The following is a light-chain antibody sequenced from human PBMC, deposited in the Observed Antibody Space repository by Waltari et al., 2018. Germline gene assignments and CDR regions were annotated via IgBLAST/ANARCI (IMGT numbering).Light chain of an antibody. J-gene: IGLJ1*01. CDR1: NSDVGSYNL. V-gene: IGLV2-23*02. CDR3: CSYTDFGTYV. Sequence: QSALTQPASVSGSPGQSITIACTGSNSDVGSYNLVAWYQQHPGQAPKVIIYEVSERPSGVADRFSGSKSGNMASLIISGLQAEDEADYYCCSYTDFGTYVFGSGTKVTVL. CDR2: EVS.